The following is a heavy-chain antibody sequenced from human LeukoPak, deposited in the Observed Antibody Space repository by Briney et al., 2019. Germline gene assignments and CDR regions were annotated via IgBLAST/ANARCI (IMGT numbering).Heavy chain of an antibody. D-gene: IGHD3-22*01. Sequence: SETLSLTCTVSIGSISDTKYYWGWIRQPPGKGLEWIGTIYYSGITYYNPSLKRRVTISVDTSKSQFSLKLSSVTAADTAVYYCARHLHHYDSSGYYYYLDYWGQGTQVTVSS. CDR2: IYYSGIT. CDR1: IGSISDTKYY. J-gene: IGHJ4*02. V-gene: IGHV4-39*01. CDR3: ARHLHHYDSSGYYYYLDY.